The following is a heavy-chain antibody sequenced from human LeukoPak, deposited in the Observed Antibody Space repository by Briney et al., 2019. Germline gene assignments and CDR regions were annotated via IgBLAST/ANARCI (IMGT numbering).Heavy chain of an antibody. D-gene: IGHD3-22*01. Sequence: GGSLRLSCAASGFTFSSYWMHWVRQAPGKGLVWVSRINSDGSSTSYADSVKGRFTISRGNAKNTLYLQMNSLRAEDTAVYYCARDGYYDSSGYYYYAFDIWGQGTMVTVSS. CDR3: ARDGYYDSSGYYYYAFDI. V-gene: IGHV3-74*01. J-gene: IGHJ3*02. CDR1: GFTFSSYW. CDR2: INSDGSST.